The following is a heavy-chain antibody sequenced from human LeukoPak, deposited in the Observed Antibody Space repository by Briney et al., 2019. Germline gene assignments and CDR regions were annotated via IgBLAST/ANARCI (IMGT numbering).Heavy chain of an antibody. CDR3: ARVRPGHYFDY. CDR2: IKEDGSEE. V-gene: IGHV3-7*01. CDR1: GFTFSIYW. Sequence: PGGSLRLSCTASGFTFSIYWMSWVRQAPGRGLEWVGSIKEDGSEEHYVDSVKGRFTISRDNARNSVHVQMNSLRAEDTAVYFCARVRPGHYFDYWGQGALVTVSS. J-gene: IGHJ4*02. D-gene: IGHD6-6*01.